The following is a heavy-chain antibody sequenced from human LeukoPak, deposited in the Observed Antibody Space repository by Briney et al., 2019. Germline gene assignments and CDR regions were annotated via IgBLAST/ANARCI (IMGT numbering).Heavy chain of an antibody. CDR3: ARHGHKNEYNSPGVDY. CDR1: GGSISSGTYF. J-gene: IGHJ4*02. Sequence: ETLSLTCVVPGGSISSGTYFWGWIRQPPGECLEWLGCIFYSGPTYYNPSLKSRVTISVDTSKKQFSLKLNSVTAADTAVYYCARHGHKNEYNSPGVDYWGEGTLVTVSS. D-gene: IGHD1-14*01. V-gene: IGHV4-39*01. CDR2: IFYSGPT.